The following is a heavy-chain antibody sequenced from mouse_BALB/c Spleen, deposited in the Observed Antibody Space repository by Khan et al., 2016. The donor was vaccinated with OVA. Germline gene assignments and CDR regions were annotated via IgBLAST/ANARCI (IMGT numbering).Heavy chain of an antibody. J-gene: IGHJ3*01. CDR2: ISDGGSYS. D-gene: IGHD1-1*02. Sequence: EVELVESGGGLVKPGGSLKLSCAASGFTFSDYYMYWIRQTPEKRLEWVATISDGGSYSYYPDSVTGRFTISRDAVKSNLYLQMSSLKSEDTAMYYWAGGFYGGPFTYWGQGTLVTVSA. CDR1: GFTFSDYY. V-gene: IGHV5-4*02. CDR3: AGGFYGGPFTY.